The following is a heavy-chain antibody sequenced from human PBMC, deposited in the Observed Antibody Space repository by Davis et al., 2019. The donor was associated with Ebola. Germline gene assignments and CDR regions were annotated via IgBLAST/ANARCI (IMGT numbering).Heavy chain of an antibody. V-gene: IGHV3-73*01. D-gene: IGHD2-15*01. CDR1: GFTFSGSA. J-gene: IGHJ4*02. CDR3: AKDGGHYSPYYFDY. CDR2: IRSKANSYAT. Sequence: GESLKISCAASGFTFSGSAMHWVRQASGKGLEWVGRIRSKANSYATAYAASVKGRFTISRDDSKNTAYLQMNSLKTEDTAVYYCAKDGGHYSPYYFDYWGQGTLVTVSS.